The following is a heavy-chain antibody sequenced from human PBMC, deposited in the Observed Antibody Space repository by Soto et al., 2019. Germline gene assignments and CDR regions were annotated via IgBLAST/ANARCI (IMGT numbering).Heavy chain of an antibody. Sequence: PGGSLRLSCAASGFTFSSYGMHCVRQAPGKGLEWVAVISYDGSSKYYADSVNGRFTISRDNSKNTLYLQINSLRAADTAVYYCAKVSELRRRQARLEYLGQGTLVTVSS. J-gene: IGHJ4*02. CDR3: AKVSELRRRQARLEY. D-gene: IGHD1-26*01. V-gene: IGHV3-30*18. CDR2: ISYDGSSK. CDR1: GFTFSSYG.